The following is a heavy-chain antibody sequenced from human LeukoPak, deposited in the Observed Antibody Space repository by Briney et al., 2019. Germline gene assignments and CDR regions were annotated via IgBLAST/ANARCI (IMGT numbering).Heavy chain of an antibody. CDR1: GYTFTSYD. Sequence: ASVKVSCKASGYTFTSYDINWVRQATGQGLEWMGWMNPNSGNTGYAQKFQGRVTMTRSTSISTAYMELSSLRSEDTAVYCCARARGVSGWYDDFDYWGQGTLVTVSS. V-gene: IGHV1-8*01. D-gene: IGHD6-19*01. J-gene: IGHJ4*02. CDR2: MNPNSGNT. CDR3: ARARGVSGWYDDFDY.